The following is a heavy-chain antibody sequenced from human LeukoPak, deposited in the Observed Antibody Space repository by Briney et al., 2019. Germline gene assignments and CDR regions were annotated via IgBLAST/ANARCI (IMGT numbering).Heavy chain of an antibody. D-gene: IGHD3-10*01. CDR1: GYTFTGYY. Sequence: GASVKVSCKASGYTFTGYYMHWVRQAPGQGLEWMGWINPNSGGTNYAQKFQGRVTMTRDTSVSTAYMELSRLRSDDTAVYYCASTPYGSGSYYTPDYYYYYMDVWGKGTTVTVSS. J-gene: IGHJ6*03. CDR3: ASTPYGSGSYYTPDYYYYYMDV. V-gene: IGHV1-2*02. CDR2: INPNSGGT.